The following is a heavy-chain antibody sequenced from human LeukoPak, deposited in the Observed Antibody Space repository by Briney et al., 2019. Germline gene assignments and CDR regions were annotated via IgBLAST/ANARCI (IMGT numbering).Heavy chain of an antibody. CDR2: ISGSGGST. D-gene: IGHD4-23*01. CDR3: AKGDGGSFYYYYMDV. V-gene: IGHV3-23*01. J-gene: IGHJ6*03. Sequence: PGRSLRLSCTTSGFTFSSYAMSWVRQAPGKGLEWVSAISGSGGSTYYADSVKGRFTISRDNSKNTLYLQMNSLRAEDTAVYYCAKGDGGSFYYYYMDVWGKGTTVTVSS. CDR1: GFTFSSYA.